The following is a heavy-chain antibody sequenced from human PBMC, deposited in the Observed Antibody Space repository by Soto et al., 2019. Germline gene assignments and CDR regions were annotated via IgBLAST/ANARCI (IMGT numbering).Heavy chain of an antibody. CDR2: ISGSGGST. CDR1: GFTFSSYA. CDR3: AKRLYDSSGYNPGY. D-gene: IGHD3-22*01. Sequence: PGGSLRLSCAASGFTFSSYAMSWVRQAPGKGLEWVSAISGSGGSTYYADSVKGRFTISRDNSKNTLYLQMNSLRAEDTAVYYCAKRLYDSSGYNPGYWGQGTLVTVSS. V-gene: IGHV3-23*01. J-gene: IGHJ4*02.